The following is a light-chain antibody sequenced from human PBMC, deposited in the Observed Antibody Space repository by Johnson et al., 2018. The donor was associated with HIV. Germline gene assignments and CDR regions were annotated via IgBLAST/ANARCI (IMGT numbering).Light chain of an antibody. J-gene: IGLJ1*01. CDR2: DNS. CDR3: GTWDNSLRTGF. V-gene: IGLV1-51*01. Sequence: QSVLTQPPSVSAAPGQKVTISCSGSSSNIGNNYVSWYQQLPGTAPKLLINDNSKRPSGIPDRFSGSKSGTSATLGITGLQTGDEADYYCGTWDNSLRTGFFGTGTKVTVL. CDR1: SSNIGNNY.